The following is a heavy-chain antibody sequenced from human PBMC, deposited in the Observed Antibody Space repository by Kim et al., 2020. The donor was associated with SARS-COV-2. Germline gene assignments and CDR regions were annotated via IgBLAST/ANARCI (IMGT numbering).Heavy chain of an antibody. D-gene: IGHD2-21*01. CDR2: INHSGST. V-gene: IGHV4-34*01. CDR3: ARGEWRLAY. J-gene: IGHJ4*02. Sequence: SETLSLTCAVYGGSFSGYYWSWIRQPPGKGLEWIGEINHSGSTNYNPSLKSRVTISVDTSKNQFSLKLSSVTAADTAVYYCARGEWRLAYWGQGTLVTVSS. CDR1: GGSFSGYY.